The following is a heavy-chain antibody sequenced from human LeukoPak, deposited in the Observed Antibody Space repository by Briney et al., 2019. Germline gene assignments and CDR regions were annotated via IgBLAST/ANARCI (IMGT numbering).Heavy chain of an antibody. CDR1: GGTFSSYA. J-gene: IGHJ6*03. CDR3: ARRGAPYRYDFWSGYSESYYYMDV. V-gene: IGHV1-69*06. CDR2: IIPIFGTT. Sequence: SVKVSCKASGGTFSSYAIIWVRQAPGQGLEWRGGIIPIFGTTNNAQKFQGRVTITADKSTSTVYMELSSLRSEDTAVYYCARRGAPYRYDFWSGYSESYYYMDVWGKGTTVTVSS. D-gene: IGHD3-3*01.